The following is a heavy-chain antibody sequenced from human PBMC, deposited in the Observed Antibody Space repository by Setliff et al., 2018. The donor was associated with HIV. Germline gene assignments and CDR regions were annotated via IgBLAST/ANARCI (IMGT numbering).Heavy chain of an antibody. D-gene: IGHD4-17*01. CDR3: ATGRTMVTSKGFWFFDL. Sequence: GASVKVSCKASGDTFNFYGLNWVRQAPGQGLEWMGKIIPKSDTRDYAQKLRGRVTITADKPSSTVYMELTSLTSEDTAVYYCATGRTMVTSKGFWFFDLWGRGTLVTVSS. CDR2: IIPKSDTR. J-gene: IGHJ2*01. CDR1: GDTFNFYG. V-gene: IGHV1-69*06.